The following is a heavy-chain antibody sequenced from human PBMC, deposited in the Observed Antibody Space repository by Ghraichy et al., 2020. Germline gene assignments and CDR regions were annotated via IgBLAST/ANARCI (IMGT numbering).Heavy chain of an antibody. CDR2: ISGSGGST. CDR3: AKGPAHWSPYYFDY. Sequence: LTCAASGFTFSSYAMSWVRQAPGKGLEWVSAISGSGGSTYYADSVKGRFTISRDNSKNTLYLQMNSLRAEDTAVYYCAKGPAHWSPYYFDYWGQGTLVTVSS. V-gene: IGHV3-23*01. J-gene: IGHJ4*02. D-gene: IGHD3-3*01. CDR1: GFTFSSYA.